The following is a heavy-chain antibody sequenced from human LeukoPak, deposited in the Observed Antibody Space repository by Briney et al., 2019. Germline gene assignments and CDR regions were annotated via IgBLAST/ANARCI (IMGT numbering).Heavy chain of an antibody. Sequence: PSETLSLTCAVYGGSFSGYYWSWIRRPPGKGLEWIGEINHSGSTNYNPSLKSRVTISVDTSKNQFSLKLSSVTAADTAVYYCAGRPYDSSGLDYWGQGTLVTVSS. CDR2: INHSGST. CDR1: GGSFSGYY. CDR3: AGRPYDSSGLDY. D-gene: IGHD3-22*01. V-gene: IGHV4-34*01. J-gene: IGHJ4*02.